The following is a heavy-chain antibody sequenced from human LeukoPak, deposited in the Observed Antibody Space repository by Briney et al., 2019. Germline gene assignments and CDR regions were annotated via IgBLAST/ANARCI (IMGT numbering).Heavy chain of an antibody. CDR3: ARGCDDSSGYYQYYFDY. V-gene: IGHV4-34*01. Sequence: PSETLSLTCAVYGGSFSGYYWSWIRQPPGKGLEWIGEINHSGSTNYNPSLKSRVTISVDTSKNQFSLKLSSVTAADTAVYYCARGCDDSSGYYQYYFDYWGQGTLSPSPQ. D-gene: IGHD3-22*01. J-gene: IGHJ4*02. CDR1: GGSFSGYY. CDR2: INHSGST.